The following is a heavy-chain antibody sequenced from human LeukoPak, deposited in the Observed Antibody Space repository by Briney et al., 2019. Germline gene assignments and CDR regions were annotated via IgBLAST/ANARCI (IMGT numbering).Heavy chain of an antibody. D-gene: IGHD4-17*01. CDR1: GGSISSYY. V-gene: IGHV4-59*08. CDR3: AGLLDYGDYGDAFDI. J-gene: IGHJ3*02. Sequence: PSETLSLTCTVSGGSISSYYWSWIRQPPGKGLEWIGYIYYSGSTNYNPSLKSRVTISVDTSKNQFSLKLSSVTAADTAVYYCAGLLDYGDYGDAFDIWGQGTMVTVS. CDR2: IYYSGST.